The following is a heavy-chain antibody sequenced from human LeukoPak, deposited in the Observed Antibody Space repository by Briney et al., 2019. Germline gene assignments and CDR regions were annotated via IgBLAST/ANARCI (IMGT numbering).Heavy chain of an antibody. V-gene: IGHV3-23*01. D-gene: IGHD2-15*01. Sequence: PGGSLRLSCAASRFTFSSYAMSWVRQAPGKGLEWVSTINGVGGNTYYADPVKGRSTISRDNSKNMLYLQMNSLRAEDTAIYYCAREGYCSGGSCSDWYFDLWGRGTLVTVSS. CDR2: INGVGGNT. J-gene: IGHJ2*01. CDR3: AREGYCSGGSCSDWYFDL. CDR1: RFTFSSYA.